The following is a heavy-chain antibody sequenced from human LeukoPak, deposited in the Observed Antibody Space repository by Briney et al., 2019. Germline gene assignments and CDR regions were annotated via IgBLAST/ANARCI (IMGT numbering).Heavy chain of an antibody. Sequence: PGGSLRLSCAASGFTFSSYAMSWVRQAPGKGLEWVSAISGSGGSTYYADSVKGRFTISRDNSKNTLYLQMNSLRAEDTAVYYCAKCPYYDSPRDPYFDYWGQGTLVTVSS. CDR2: ISGSGGST. CDR1: GFTFSSYA. V-gene: IGHV3-23*01. CDR3: AKCPYYDSPRDPYFDY. J-gene: IGHJ4*02. D-gene: IGHD3-3*01.